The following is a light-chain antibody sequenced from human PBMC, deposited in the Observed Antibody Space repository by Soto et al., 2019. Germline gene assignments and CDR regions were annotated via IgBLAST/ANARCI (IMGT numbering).Light chain of an antibody. Sequence: IPLTQSPSSLSASVGERVSITCRASQGISSYLAWYQQKPGKAPKLLIYAASTLQSGVPSRFSGSGSGTDFTLTISSLQPEDFATYYCQQLNSYPLTFGGGTKVDIK. CDR2: AAS. CDR1: QGISSY. CDR3: QQLNSYPLT. V-gene: IGKV1-9*01. J-gene: IGKJ4*01.